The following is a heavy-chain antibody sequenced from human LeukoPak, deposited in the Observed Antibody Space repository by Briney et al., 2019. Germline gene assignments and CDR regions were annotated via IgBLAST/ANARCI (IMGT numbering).Heavy chain of an antibody. CDR1: GFTFSSYW. Sequence: QPGGSLRLSCAASGFTFSSYWMSWVRQAPGKGLEWVANIKQDGSEKYYVDSVKGRFTISRDNAKNSLYLQMNSLRAEDTAVYYCAREVRGSYGPQAFDIWGQGTMVTFSS. J-gene: IGHJ3*02. CDR2: IKQDGSEK. D-gene: IGHD5-18*01. V-gene: IGHV3-7*01. CDR3: AREVRGSYGPQAFDI.